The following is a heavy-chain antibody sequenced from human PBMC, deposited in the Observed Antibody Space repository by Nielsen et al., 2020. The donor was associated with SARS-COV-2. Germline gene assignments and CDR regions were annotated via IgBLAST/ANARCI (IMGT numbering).Heavy chain of an antibody. CDR3: ASDNYDSSGYSYGMDV. V-gene: IGHV3-7*01. CDR2: IKKDASEK. CDR1: GFTFRTDW. Sequence: GESLKISCAASGFTFRTDWMSWVRQAPGKGLEWVANIKKDASEKHYLGSVRGRFTISRDNSKNTLYLQMNSLRAEDTAVYYCASDNYDSSGYSYGMDVWGQGTTVTVSS. J-gene: IGHJ6*02. D-gene: IGHD3-22*01.